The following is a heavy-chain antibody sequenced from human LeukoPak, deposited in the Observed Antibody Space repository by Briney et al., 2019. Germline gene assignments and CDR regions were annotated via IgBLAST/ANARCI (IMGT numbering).Heavy chain of an antibody. D-gene: IGHD1-7*01. CDR3: ARGGELGFDP. CDR1: GFTFSSYD. Sequence: GGSLRLSCEASGFTFSSYDMHWVRHGIGKGLEWVSGIATAGDTFYAGSVKGRFTISRENGKKSLYLQMNDLRAGDTAVYYCARGGELGFDPWGQGALVTVSS. V-gene: IGHV3-13*01. J-gene: IGHJ5*02. CDR2: IATAGDT.